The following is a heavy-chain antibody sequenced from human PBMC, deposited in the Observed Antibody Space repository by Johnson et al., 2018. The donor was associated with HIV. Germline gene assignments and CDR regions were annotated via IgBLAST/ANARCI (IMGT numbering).Heavy chain of an antibody. J-gene: IGHJ3*02. D-gene: IGHD6-13*01. CDR3: ARPGIEAAGYDAFDI. V-gene: IGHV3-30*03. CDR1: GFSFSNYG. CDR2: ISYDGSNK. Sequence: QVQLVESGGGVVQPGRSQRLSCAASGFSFSNYGMHWVRQAPGKGLEWVAVISYDGSNKYYADSVKGRFTISRDNSKNTLYLQMNSLRAEDTAVYYCARPGIEAAGYDAFDIWGQGTMVTVSS.